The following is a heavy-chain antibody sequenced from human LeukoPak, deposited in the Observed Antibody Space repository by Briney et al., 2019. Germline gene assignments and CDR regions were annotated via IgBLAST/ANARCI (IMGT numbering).Heavy chain of an antibody. CDR2: IYTSGST. CDR3: ARGIFSYYYYYMDV. CDR1: GGSISSGSYY. V-gene: IGHV4-61*02. Sequence: PSETLSLTCTVSGGSISSGSYYWSWIRQPAGKGLEWIGSIYTSGSTNYNPSLKSRVTISVDTSKNQFSLKLSSVTAADTAVYYCARGIFSYYYYYMDVWGKGTTVTVSS. J-gene: IGHJ6*03. D-gene: IGHD2/OR15-2a*01.